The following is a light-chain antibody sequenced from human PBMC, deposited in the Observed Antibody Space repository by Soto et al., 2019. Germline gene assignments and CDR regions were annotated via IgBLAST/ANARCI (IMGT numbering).Light chain of an antibody. CDR3: SSYTSSSTPDV. J-gene: IGLJ1*01. CDR1: SNDVGGYNY. CDR2: DVT. V-gene: IGLV2-14*01. Sequence: QSALTQPASVSGSPGQSIAISCTGTSNDVGGYNYVSCYQQHPVKAPQLIIYDVTNRPSGVSDRFSGSKSGNTASLTISWRQADDEADYYCSSYTSSSTPDVFGTGTKVTAL.